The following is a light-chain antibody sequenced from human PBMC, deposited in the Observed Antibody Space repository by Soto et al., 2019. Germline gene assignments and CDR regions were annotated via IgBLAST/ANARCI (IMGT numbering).Light chain of an antibody. CDR2: ETS. V-gene: IGKV3-20*01. CDR3: QQYDSSPSLT. CDR1: QSVSSSY. J-gene: IGKJ4*01. Sequence: EIVLTQSPGTLSLSPGERATLSCRASQSVSSSYLGWYQQKPGQAPRLLIYETSSRATGIPDRFSGSGSGTDFTLTISRLEPEDFAVYYCQQYDSSPSLTFGGGTKVEIK.